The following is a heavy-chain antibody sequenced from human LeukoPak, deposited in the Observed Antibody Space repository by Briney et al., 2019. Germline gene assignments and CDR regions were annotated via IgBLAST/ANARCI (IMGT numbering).Heavy chain of an antibody. CDR1: GYTFTGNH. D-gene: IGHD2-15*01. CDR3: AKEADIVSFDL. CDR2: IAPNSGGT. V-gene: IGHV1-2*02. J-gene: IGHJ2*01. Sequence: GDSVKVSCKASGYTFTGNHVHWVRQAPGQGLEWMGWIAPNSGGTMYAQKFQDRDTMTSDTSISTAYMELSGLRSDDTAVYFCAKEADIVSFDLWGRGTLVTVSS.